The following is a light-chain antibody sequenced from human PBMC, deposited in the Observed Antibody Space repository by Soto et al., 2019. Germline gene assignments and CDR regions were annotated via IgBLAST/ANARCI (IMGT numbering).Light chain of an antibody. CDR2: AAT. CDR1: QGISSW. CDR3: QHYNTYPIT. Sequence: DIQMTQSPSSLSASVGDRVTITCRASQGISSWLAWYQQKPEKAPKSLIYAATSLQSGVPSRFSASGSGTDFTLTISSLQSADYSTYYSQHYNTYPITFGQGTRLEIK. J-gene: IGKJ5*01. V-gene: IGKV1D-16*01.